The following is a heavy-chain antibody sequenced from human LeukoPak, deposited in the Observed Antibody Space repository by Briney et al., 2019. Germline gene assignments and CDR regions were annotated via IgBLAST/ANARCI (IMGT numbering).Heavy chain of an antibody. V-gene: IGHV3-21*01. CDR1: GFSFSTYR. D-gene: IGHD6-13*01. CDR3: ARARDPDSGSWFPDS. CDR2: ISSNGDSM. J-gene: IGHJ4*02. Sequence: GGSLRLSCAASGFSFSTYRMNWVRQAPGKGLEWVSSISSNGDSMYYADSVKGRFTMSRDNAENSLYLQLSSLRVEDTAVYYCARARDPDSGSWFPDSWGQGTLVTASS.